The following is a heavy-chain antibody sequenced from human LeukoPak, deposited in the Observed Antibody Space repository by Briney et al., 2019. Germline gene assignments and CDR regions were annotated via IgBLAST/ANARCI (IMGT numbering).Heavy chain of an antibody. Sequence: GGSLRLSCAASGFTFSNYELNWVRQAPGKGLEWVSYISHSGRTIYYADSVKGRFTISRDNAKNSLYLQMNSLGAEDTALYYCARGRGCSSLSCYPDYWGQGTLVTVSS. CDR2: ISHSGRTI. J-gene: IGHJ4*02. D-gene: IGHD2-2*01. V-gene: IGHV3-48*03. CDR1: GFTFSNYE. CDR3: ARGRGCSSLSCYPDY.